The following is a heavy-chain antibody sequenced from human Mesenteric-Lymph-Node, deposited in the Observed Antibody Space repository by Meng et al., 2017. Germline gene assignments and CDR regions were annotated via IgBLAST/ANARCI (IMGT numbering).Heavy chain of an antibody. J-gene: IGHJ4*02. D-gene: IGHD4-17*01. Sequence: QVQLPESGPGLVKPSQTLSLTCTVSGDSISSGEYFWSWIRQPPGKGLEWIGEIYHSGGTNYNPSLRGRVTISLDKSKNQFSLKLSSVTAADTAVYYCARGPTTYFDYWGQGTLVTVAS. CDR2: IYHSGGT. CDR1: GDSISSGEYF. CDR3: ARGPTTYFDY. V-gene: IGHV4-30-4*01.